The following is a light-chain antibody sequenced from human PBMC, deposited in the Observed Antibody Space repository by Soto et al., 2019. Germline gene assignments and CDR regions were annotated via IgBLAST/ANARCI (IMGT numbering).Light chain of an antibody. CDR2: GAS. CDR1: QSVSSSY. V-gene: IGKV3-20*01. Sequence: EMVLTQSPCTLSLSPGEGATLSCRARQSVSSSYIAWYQQRPGQTPRLLLYGASTRATGIPDRFSGSGSGTHFTLPISILEPGAFAVYYCQHFGGTTYTFGQGTRLESK. J-gene: IGKJ5*01. CDR3: QHFGGTTYT.